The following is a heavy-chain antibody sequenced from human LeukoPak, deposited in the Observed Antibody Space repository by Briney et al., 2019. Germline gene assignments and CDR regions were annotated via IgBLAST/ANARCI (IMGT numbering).Heavy chain of an antibody. CDR3: ARNRDYGDYVPDWYFDL. CDR1: GGSISSYY. CDR2: IYYSGST. V-gene: IGHV4-59*01. J-gene: IGHJ2*01. D-gene: IGHD4-17*01. Sequence: SETLSLTCTVSGGSISSYYWSWIRQPPGKGLEWIGYIYYSGSTNYNPSLKSRVTISVDTSKNQFSLKLSSVTAADTAVYYCARNRDYGDYVPDWYFDLWGRGTLVTVSS.